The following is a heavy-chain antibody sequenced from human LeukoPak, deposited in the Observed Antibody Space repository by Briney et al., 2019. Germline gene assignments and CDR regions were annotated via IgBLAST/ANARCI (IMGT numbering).Heavy chain of an antibody. J-gene: IGHJ5*02. V-gene: IGHV4-59*01. CDR1: GGFISPYF. CDR2: ISYTGST. Sequence: SETLSLICAVSGGFISPYFWSWIRQPPGKGLEWIGYISYTGSTNYNPSLKSRVTISVDTSKNQFSLQLTSVTAADTAVYYCARDDYRGVTNFDPWGQGTLVTVSS. D-gene: IGHD3-10*01. CDR3: ARDDYRGVTNFDP.